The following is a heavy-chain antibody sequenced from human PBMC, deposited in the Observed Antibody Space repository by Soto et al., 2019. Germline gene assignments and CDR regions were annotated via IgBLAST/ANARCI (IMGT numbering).Heavy chain of an antibody. D-gene: IGHD1-1*01. Sequence: GGSLRLSCAASEFTFSDYYMNWIRQAPGKGLEWISYITTSGGTIYYADSVKGRFTISRDNAKNSLYLQMNSLRADDTAVYYCARDYSGSRPFDCWGQGTLVTVSS. J-gene: IGHJ4*02. CDR1: EFTFSDYY. CDR2: ITTSGGTI. CDR3: ARDYSGSRPFDC. V-gene: IGHV3-11*01.